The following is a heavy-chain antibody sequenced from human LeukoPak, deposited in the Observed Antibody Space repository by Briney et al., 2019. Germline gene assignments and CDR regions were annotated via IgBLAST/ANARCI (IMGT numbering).Heavy chain of an antibody. D-gene: IGHD2-21*02. Sequence: TSETLSLTCTVSGDSISSSYWSWIRQPPGKGLEWIGYIYYSGSTNCNPSLKSRVAISVDTSKNQFSLKLSSVTAADTAVYYCTRHAYCGGDCYADIWGQGTMVTVSS. CDR2: IYYSGST. CDR3: TRHAYCGGDCYADI. J-gene: IGHJ3*02. CDR1: GDSISSSY. V-gene: IGHV4-59*08.